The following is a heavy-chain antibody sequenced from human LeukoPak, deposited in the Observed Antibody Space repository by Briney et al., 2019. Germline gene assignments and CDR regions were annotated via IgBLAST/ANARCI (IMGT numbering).Heavy chain of an antibody. CDR3: ARAPYYDRSDCWLYFDY. Sequence: PGGSLRLSCAASGFTFDDYGMSWVRQGPGKGLEWVSGINWNGARTGYADSVKGRFTISRDNAKNSLYLQMNSLRVEDTALYYCARAPYYDRSDCWLYFDYWGQGILVTVSS. J-gene: IGHJ4*02. D-gene: IGHD3-22*01. CDR1: GFTFDDYG. CDR2: INWNGART. V-gene: IGHV3-20*04.